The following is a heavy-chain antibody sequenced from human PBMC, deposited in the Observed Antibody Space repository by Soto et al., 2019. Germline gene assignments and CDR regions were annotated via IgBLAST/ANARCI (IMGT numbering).Heavy chain of an antibody. D-gene: IGHD3-10*01. J-gene: IGHJ3*01. V-gene: IGHV3-48*03. CDR2: IHSSATTT. Sequence: EVKLVESGGGLVQPGGSLRLSSAASGLTFSRYEMNWVRRAPGKGLEWIAYIHSSATTTYYADSVKGRFTISRDNAKNSLCLQLNGLSAEDTAVYYCATRSGGGGAFDFWGQGTMVTVSS. CDR1: GLTFSRYE. CDR3: ATRSGGGGAFDF.